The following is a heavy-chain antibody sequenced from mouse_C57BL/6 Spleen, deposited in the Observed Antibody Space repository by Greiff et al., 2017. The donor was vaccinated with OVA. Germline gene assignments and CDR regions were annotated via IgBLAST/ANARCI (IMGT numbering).Heavy chain of an antibody. CDR3: ARSDYYGSSTGYFEV. V-gene: IGHV1-81*01. D-gene: IGHD1-1*01. Sequence: QVHLQQSGAELVRPGASVQLSCKASCYTFTSYGISWVKQRTGQGLEWIGEIYPRSGTTYYNEKFKGKATLTADKSSSTAYMELRSLTSEDSAVYCCARSDYYGSSTGYFEVWGTGTTVTVSS. J-gene: IGHJ1*03. CDR1: CYTFTSYG. CDR2: IYPRSGTT.